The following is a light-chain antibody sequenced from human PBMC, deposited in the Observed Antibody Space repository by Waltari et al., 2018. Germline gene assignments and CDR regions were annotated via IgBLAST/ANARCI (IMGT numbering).Light chain of an antibody. J-gene: IGKJ1*01. CDR3: QQYGSAPRT. CDR2: GAS. Sequence: EIVLTQSPGTLSLSPGERATLSCRASQSVSSSYLAWYQQKPCQALRLLIEGASSRATGIADRFSGSGSGTDFTLTVSRLEPEDFAVYYCQQYGSAPRTFGQGTKVEIK. V-gene: IGKV3-20*01. CDR1: QSVSSSY.